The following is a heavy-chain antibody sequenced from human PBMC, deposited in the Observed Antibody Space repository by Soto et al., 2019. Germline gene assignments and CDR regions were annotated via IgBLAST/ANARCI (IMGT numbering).Heavy chain of an antibody. CDR1: GFTFSSYD. Sequence: EVQLVESGGGLVQPGWSLRLSCAASGFTFSSYDMHWVRQATGKGLEWVSTIGTAGDTYYPGSVKGRFTISRENAKNSLYLQMTSLRAEDTAVYYCARKGQPGTPAYYYYGMDVWGQGTTVTVSS. V-gene: IGHV3-13*01. CDR2: IGTAGDT. CDR3: ARKGQPGTPAYYYYGMDV. J-gene: IGHJ6*02. D-gene: IGHD6-13*01.